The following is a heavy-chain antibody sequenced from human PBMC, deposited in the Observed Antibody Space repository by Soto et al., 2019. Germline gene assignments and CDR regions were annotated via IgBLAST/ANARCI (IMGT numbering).Heavy chain of an antibody. CDR3: TPGYFVGAVASTDFDF. D-gene: IGHD2-15*01. Sequence: EVQLVESGGGLVKPGGSLRLSCSASGFTFKNAWFNWVRQAPGQGLEWVGRVRSKADVGTIEYAAPVKARFSISRDYSKNMLYPKMNSLKTEDTVLYYCTPGYFVGAVASTDFDFWGRVNLVTVSS. CDR2: VRSKADVGTI. J-gene: IGHJ4*02. CDR1: GFTFKNAW. V-gene: IGHV3-15*07.